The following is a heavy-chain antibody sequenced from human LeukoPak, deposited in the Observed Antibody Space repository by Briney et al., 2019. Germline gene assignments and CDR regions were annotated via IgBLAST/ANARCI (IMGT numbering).Heavy chain of an antibody. D-gene: IGHD2-21*02. Sequence: SETLSLTCTVSGGSISSYYWSWLRQPPGKGLEGIGYIYYSGSTNYNPSLKSRVTISVDTSKNQFSLKLSSVTAADTAVYYCARDQSSGDGIDYWGQGTLVTVSS. CDR2: IYYSGST. CDR1: GGSISSYY. J-gene: IGHJ4*02. CDR3: ARDQSSGDGIDY. V-gene: IGHV4-59*01.